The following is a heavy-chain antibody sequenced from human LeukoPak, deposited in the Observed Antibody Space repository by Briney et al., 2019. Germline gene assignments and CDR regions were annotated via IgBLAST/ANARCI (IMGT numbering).Heavy chain of an antibody. J-gene: IGHJ4*02. V-gene: IGHV3-23*01. Sequence: GGSLRLSCAASGFTFSSYAMSWVRQAPGKGLEWVSAISGSGGSTYYADSVKGRFTISRDNSKNTLYLQMNSLRAEDTAVYYCAKAPTLTYYYDSSGLSWPEPFDYWGQGTLVTVSS. CDR1: GFTFSSYA. D-gene: IGHD3-22*01. CDR3: AKAPTLTYYYDSSGLSWPEPFDY. CDR2: ISGSGGST.